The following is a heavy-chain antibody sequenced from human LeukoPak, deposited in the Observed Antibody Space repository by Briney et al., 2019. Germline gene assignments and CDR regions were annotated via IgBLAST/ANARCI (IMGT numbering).Heavy chain of an antibody. D-gene: IGHD3-10*01. Sequence: SETLSLTCTVSGGSISSYYWSWIRQPPGKGLEWIGYIYYSGSTNYNPSLKSRVTISVDTSKNQFFLKLSSVTAADTAAYYCARDARFYGSGTQPAGWFDPWGQGTLVTVSS. V-gene: IGHV4-59*01. CDR2: IYYSGST. CDR1: GGSISSYY. J-gene: IGHJ5*02. CDR3: ARDARFYGSGTQPAGWFDP.